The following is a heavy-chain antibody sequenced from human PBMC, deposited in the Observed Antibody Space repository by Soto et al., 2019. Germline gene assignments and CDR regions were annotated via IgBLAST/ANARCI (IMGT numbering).Heavy chain of an antibody. V-gene: IGHV4-31*03. CDR1: GGSISSGGYY. CDR2: IYYSGST. CDR3: AARWWLNAFDI. J-gene: IGHJ3*02. D-gene: IGHD2-15*01. Sequence: SETLSLTCSVSGGSISSGGYYWSWIRQHPGKGLEWIGYIYYSGSTYYKPSLKSRVTISVDTSKNQFSLKLSSVTAADTAVYYCAARWWLNAFDIWGQGTMVTVS.